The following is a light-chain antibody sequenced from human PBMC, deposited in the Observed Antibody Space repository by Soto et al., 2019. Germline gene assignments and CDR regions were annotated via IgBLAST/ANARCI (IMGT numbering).Light chain of an antibody. CDR1: SSDVGSYNY. Sequence: QSALTQPASLSGSPGQSVTIPCTGTSSDVGSYNYVSWYQQHPGKAPKLMIFDVTNRPSGVSDRFSGSKSGNSASLTISGLQTEDEADYYCTSYTTSNTWVFGGGTKVTVL. CDR2: DVT. CDR3: TSYTTSNTWV. V-gene: IGLV2-14*03. J-gene: IGLJ3*02.